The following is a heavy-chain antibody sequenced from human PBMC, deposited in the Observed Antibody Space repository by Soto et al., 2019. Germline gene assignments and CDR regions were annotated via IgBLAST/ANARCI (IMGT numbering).Heavy chain of an antibody. J-gene: IGHJ4*02. CDR3: ARLYMALDY. V-gene: IGHV4-34*01. D-gene: IGHD2-2*02. Sequence: SETLSLTCAVYGGSFSGYYLNWIRQPPGKGLEWIGNIYYSGSTYYNPSLKSRVTISVDMPGSQFTLKLRSVTAADTAVYYCARLYMALDYWGQGSLVTVSS. CDR2: IYYSGST. CDR1: GGSFSGYY.